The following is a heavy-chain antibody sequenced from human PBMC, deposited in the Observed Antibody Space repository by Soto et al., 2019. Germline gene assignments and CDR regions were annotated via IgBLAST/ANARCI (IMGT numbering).Heavy chain of an antibody. CDR3: ARGPNPYYFDY. CDR2: ISAYSGNT. J-gene: IGHJ4*02. Sequence: ASVKVSCKAYGYTFSSYGLSWVRQAPGQGLEWMGWISAYSGNTVYTQRFKGRLTMATDTSTGTAYMELRSLRSDDTAVYYCARGPNPYYFDYWGQGTLVTVSS. V-gene: IGHV1-18*01. CDR1: GYTFSSYG.